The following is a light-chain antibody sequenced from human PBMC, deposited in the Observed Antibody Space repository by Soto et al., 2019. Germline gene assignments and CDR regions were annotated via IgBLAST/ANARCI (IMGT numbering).Light chain of an antibody. CDR1: SSDVGAYNY. J-gene: IGLJ3*02. Sequence: QSALTQPAPVSGSPGQSITISCAGTSSDVGAYNYVSWYQHHPGKAPKLIIYEVSNRPSGVSNRFSGSKSGNTASLTISGLQTEDEADYYCSSYVSNSTPLFGGGTKLTVL. V-gene: IGLV2-14*01. CDR3: SSYVSNSTPL. CDR2: EVS.